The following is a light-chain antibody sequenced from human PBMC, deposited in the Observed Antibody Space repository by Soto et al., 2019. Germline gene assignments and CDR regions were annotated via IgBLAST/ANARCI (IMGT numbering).Light chain of an antibody. CDR1: SSDVGGYNY. J-gene: IGLJ1*01. Sequence: QSVLTQPRPVSGSHGQSVTISCTGTSSDVGGYNYVSWYQQHPGKAPKLMIYDVSERPSGVPDRFSGSKSGNTASLTISGLQAEDEADYYCCSYAGSFYVFGTGTKVTVL. V-gene: IGLV2-11*01. CDR2: DVS. CDR3: CSYAGSFYV.